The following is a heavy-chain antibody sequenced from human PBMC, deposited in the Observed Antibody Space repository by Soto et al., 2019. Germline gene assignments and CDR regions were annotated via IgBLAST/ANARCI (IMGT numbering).Heavy chain of an antibody. J-gene: IGHJ4*02. D-gene: IGHD3-10*01. CDR2: ISYDGSNK. Sequence: QVQLVESGGGVVQPGRSRRLSCAASGFTFSSYGMHWVRQAPGKGLEWVAVISYDGSNKYYADSVKGRFTISRDNSKNTLYLQMNSLRAEDTAVYYCAKDQYYGSGSRGTFDYWGQGTLVTVSS. V-gene: IGHV3-30*18. CDR1: GFTFSSYG. CDR3: AKDQYYGSGSRGTFDY.